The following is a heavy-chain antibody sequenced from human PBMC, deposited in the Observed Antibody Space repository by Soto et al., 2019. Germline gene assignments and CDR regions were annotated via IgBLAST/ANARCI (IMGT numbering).Heavy chain of an antibody. Sequence: QITLKESGPTLVKPTQTLTLTCTSSVFSLSTSGVCVGWIRQPPGKALEWLALIYWDDDKRYSPSLKSRLTITKDTSKNQVVLTMNNMDNVDTAKSHCANRQYWGNSFAPLCQGTLVTVSS. CDR1: VFSLSTSGVC. V-gene: IGHV2-5*02. CDR3: ANRQYWGNSFAP. J-gene: IGHJ5*02. CDR2: IYWDDDK. D-gene: IGHD2-8*02.